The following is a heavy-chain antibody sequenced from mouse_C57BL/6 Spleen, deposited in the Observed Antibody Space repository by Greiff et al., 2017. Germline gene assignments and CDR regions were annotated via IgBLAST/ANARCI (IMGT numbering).Heavy chain of an antibody. CDR2: IHPNSGGT. V-gene: IGHV1-53*01. J-gene: IGHJ4*01. CDR1: GYTFTSYW. Sequence: QVQLQQPGAELVKPGASVKLSCKASGYTFTSYWMHWVKQRPGQGLEWIGIIHPNSGGTNYNEKFKSKATLTVDKSSSTAYMQLSSLTSEDSAVYDCGRAAYYYAMDYWGQGTSVTVSS. CDR3: GRAAYYYAMDY.